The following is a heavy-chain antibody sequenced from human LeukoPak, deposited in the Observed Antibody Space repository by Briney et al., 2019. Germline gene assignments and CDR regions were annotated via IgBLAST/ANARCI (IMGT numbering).Heavy chain of an antibody. V-gene: IGHV3-30-3*01. J-gene: IGHJ4*02. Sequence: GGSLRLSCATSGFTFSRHAMHWVRQAPGKGLEWVALISYDANIGSNKYYADSVKGRFTISRDNSKNTLYLQMNSLRAEDTAVYYCARDGGYDFWSGYYQDYWGQGTLVTVPS. D-gene: IGHD3-3*01. CDR3: ARDGGYDFWSGYYQDY. CDR1: GFTFSRHA. CDR2: ISYDANIGSNK.